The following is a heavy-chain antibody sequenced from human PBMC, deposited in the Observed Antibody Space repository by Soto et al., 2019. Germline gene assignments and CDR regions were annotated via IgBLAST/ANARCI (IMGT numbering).Heavy chain of an antibody. CDR3: ARHKTAGYYSEDAFDM. V-gene: IGHV5-51*01. CDR2: IYPGDSDT. J-gene: IGHJ3*02. Sequence: GESLKISCKGSGYSFTSSWIGWVRQMPGKGLEWMGIIYPGDSDTRYSPSFQGQVTISADKSITTAYLQWSSLKATDTAMYYCARHKTAGYYSEDAFDMWGQGTMVTVSS. CDR1: GYSFTSSW. D-gene: IGHD3-9*01.